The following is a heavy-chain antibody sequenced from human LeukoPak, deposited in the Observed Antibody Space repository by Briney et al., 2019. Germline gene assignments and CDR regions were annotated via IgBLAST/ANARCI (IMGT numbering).Heavy chain of an antibody. CDR1: GFTFSSYG. Sequence: PGGSLRLSCAPFGFTFSSYGMHCVRQAPGKGLEWVAVISYDGSSKYYADSVKGRFTISRDNSKNTLYLQMNSLRAEDTAVYYCSRVDSLQESWGQGTLVTVSS. CDR2: ISYDGSSK. J-gene: IGHJ5*02. D-gene: IGHD2-21*01. V-gene: IGHV3-30*03. CDR3: SRVDSLQES.